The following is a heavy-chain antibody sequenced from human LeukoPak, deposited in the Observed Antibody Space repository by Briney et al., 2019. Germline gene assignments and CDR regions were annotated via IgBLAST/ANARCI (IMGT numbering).Heavy chain of an antibody. Sequence: AGSLRLSCAASGFTFSDYYMSWIRQAPGKGLEWVAYITSSGDDIYYADSVKGRFTISRDNATNALFLRMSSLRVENTATYYCASDVVATSGDFWGQGTLVSVSS. CDR3: ASDVVATSGDF. CDR1: GFTFSDYY. J-gene: IGHJ4*02. D-gene: IGHD5-12*01. V-gene: IGHV3-11*01. CDR2: ITSSGDDI.